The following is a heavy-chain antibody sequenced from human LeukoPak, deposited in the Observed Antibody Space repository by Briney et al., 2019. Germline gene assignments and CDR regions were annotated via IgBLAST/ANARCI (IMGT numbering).Heavy chain of an antibody. CDR1: GGSFSGYY. D-gene: IGHD3-10*01. CDR2: INHSGST. J-gene: IGHJ4*02. CDR3: ATDNSYGSGSYYT. V-gene: IGHV4-34*01. Sequence: SETLSLTCAVYGGSFSGYYWNWVRRPPGKGLEWIGEINHSGSTTYNPSLKSRVTISVDTSKNQFSLKLSSVTAADTAVYYCATDNSYGSGSYYTWGQGTLVTVSS.